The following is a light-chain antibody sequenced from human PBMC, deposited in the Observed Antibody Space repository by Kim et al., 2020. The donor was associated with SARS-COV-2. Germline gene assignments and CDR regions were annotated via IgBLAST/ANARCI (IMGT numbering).Light chain of an antibody. CDR1: RSNIGAGYD. Sequence: RVTSSCTGRRSNIGAGYDVHWYQQLPGTAPKLLIYGNSNRPSGVPDRFSGSKSGTSASLAITGLQAEDEADYYCQSYDSSLSGVLFGGGTQLTVL. J-gene: IGLJ2*01. CDR2: GNS. CDR3: QSYDSSLSGVL. V-gene: IGLV1-40*01.